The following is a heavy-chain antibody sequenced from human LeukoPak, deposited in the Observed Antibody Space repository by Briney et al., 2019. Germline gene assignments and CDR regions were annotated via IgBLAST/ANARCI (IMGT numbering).Heavy chain of an antibody. J-gene: IGHJ5*02. CDR2: MNPNSGNT. CDR1: GGTFSSYA. Sequence: ASVKVSCKASGGTFSSYAINWVRQAPGQGLEWMGWMNPNSGNTGYAQKFQGRVTMTRNTSISTAYMELSSLRSEDTAVYYCARTGYYDSSGYPLDPWGQGTLVTVSS. V-gene: IGHV1-8*02. D-gene: IGHD3-22*01. CDR3: ARTGYYDSSGYPLDP.